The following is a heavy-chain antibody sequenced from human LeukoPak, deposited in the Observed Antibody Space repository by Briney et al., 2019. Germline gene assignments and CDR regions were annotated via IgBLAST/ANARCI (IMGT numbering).Heavy chain of an antibody. D-gene: IGHD2-15*01. V-gene: IGHV4-38-2*01. J-gene: IGHJ4*02. CDR3: ARPAATGYYFDY. CDR1: GYSISSGYY. CDR2: IYHSGST. Sequence: PSETLSLTCAVSGYSISSGYYWGWIRQPPGKGLEWIGSIYHSGSTYYNPSLKSRVTISVDTSKNQFSLKLSSVTAADTAVYYCARPAATGYYFDYWGQGTLVTVSS.